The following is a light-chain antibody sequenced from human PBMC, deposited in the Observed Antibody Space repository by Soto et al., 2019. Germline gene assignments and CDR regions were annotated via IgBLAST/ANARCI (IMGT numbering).Light chain of an antibody. V-gene: IGKV1-5*03. J-gene: IGKJ2*01. CDR3: QEYNSHSRYT. CDR2: KAS. Sequence: DIQMTQSPSTLSASVGDRVTITCRASQSISDWLAWYQQKPGKAPKLLLYKASSLESGVPSRFSGSGSGTEFTLTISSLQPDDYATYYCQEYNSHSRYTFGQGTKLEIK. CDR1: QSISDW.